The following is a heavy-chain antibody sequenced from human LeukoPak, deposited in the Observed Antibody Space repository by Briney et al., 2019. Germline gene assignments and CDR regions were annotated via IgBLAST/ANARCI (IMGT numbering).Heavy chain of an antibody. CDR2: IWYDGSNK. CDR1: GFTFSSYG. Sequence: GGSLRLSCAASGFTFSSYGMHWVRQAPGKGLEWVAVIWYDGSNKYYADSVKGRFTISRDNSKNTLYLQMNSLRAEDTAVYYCVKTRPPDYYGIDVWGQGTTVTVSS. V-gene: IGHV3-33*06. CDR3: VKTRPPDYYGIDV. J-gene: IGHJ6*02.